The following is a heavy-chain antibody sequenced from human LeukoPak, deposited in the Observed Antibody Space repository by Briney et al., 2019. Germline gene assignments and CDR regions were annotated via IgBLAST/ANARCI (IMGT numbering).Heavy chain of an antibody. CDR3: AKDEATSGGGLAS. CDR1: GFTVSGTH. D-gene: IGHD3-16*01. CDR2: MYTGGTT. J-gene: IGHJ5*01. Sequence: GGSLRLSCAASGFTVSGTHMTWVRQAPQKGLEWVSAMYTGGTTYYADSVTGRFTVSRDTSRNTLFLHMNNLRAEDTAVYYCAKDEATSGGGLASWVQETLVIVSS. V-gene: IGHV3-53*01.